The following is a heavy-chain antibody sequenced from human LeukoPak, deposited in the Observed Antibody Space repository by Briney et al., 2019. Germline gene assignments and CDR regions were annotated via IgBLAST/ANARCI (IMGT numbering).Heavy chain of an antibody. V-gene: IGHV4-38-2*02. D-gene: IGHD3-10*01. Sequence: SETLSLTCTVSGYSISSGYYWGWIRQPPGKGLEWIGSIYHSGSTYYNPSLKSRVTISVDTSKNQFSLKLSSVTAADTAVYYCARTRRGVKPWFAFDIWGQGTMVTVSS. J-gene: IGHJ3*02. CDR3: ARTRRGVKPWFAFDI. CDR1: GYSISSGYY. CDR2: IYHSGST.